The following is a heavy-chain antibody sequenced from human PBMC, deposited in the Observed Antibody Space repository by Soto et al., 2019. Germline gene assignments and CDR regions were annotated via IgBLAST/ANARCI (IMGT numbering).Heavy chain of an antibody. D-gene: IGHD2-15*01. CDR2: IIPSSGVA. Sequence: ASVKFSCKASGYTFTKYYMHWVRQAPGQGLEWMGWIIPSSGVANYAQKFQERVTITRDMSTSTAYMELSSLRSEDTAVYYCAADGKVKADYYYYGMDVWGQGTTVTVSS. J-gene: IGHJ6*02. V-gene: IGHV1-2*02. CDR3: AADGKVKADYYYYGMDV. CDR1: GYTFTKYY.